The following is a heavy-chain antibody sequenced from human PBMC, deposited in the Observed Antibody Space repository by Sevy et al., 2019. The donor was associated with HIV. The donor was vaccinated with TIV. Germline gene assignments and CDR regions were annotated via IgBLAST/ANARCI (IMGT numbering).Heavy chain of an antibody. CDR2: VSRGSDYI. Sequence: GGSLRLSCTASGFTFTNYTMNWVRQAPGKGLEWVSSVSRGSDYIYYADSVKGRFTISRDNAKNSLFLQMTSLRAEDTAVYYCARDRGTLALAGEGYWGQGTLVTVSS. V-gene: IGHV3-21*01. CDR3: ARDRGTLALAGEGY. D-gene: IGHD6-19*01. CDR1: GFTFTNYT. J-gene: IGHJ4*02.